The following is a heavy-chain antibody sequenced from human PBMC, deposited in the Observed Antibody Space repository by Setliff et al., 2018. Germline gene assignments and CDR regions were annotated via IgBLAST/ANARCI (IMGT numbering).Heavy chain of an antibody. CDR2: ITYDGSNK. CDR1: GFTFSSYA. D-gene: IGHD3-16*02. V-gene: IGHV3-30*01. J-gene: IGHJ2*01. CDR3: ARDDSDYVWRSYRSRYWYFDL. Sequence: PGGSLRLSCAASGFTFSSYAMHWVRQAPGKGLEWVAVITYDGSNKFYADSVRGRFTISRDISKNTLYVQMNSLGPEDTAVYYCARDDSDYVWRSYRSRYWYFDLWGRGTLVTVSS.